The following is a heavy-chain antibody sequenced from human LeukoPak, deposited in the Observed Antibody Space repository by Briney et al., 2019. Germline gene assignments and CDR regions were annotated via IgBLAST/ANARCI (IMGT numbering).Heavy chain of an antibody. Sequence: APVKVSCKAPGYTFTSYGISWVRQAPGQGLEWMGWINTYNGKTNYAQIFQSRVTMTTDTLTRTAYMQLGSLRSDDTAVYYCARDLTIYGDTHYFDYWGQGTLVTVSS. CDR3: ARDLTIYGDTHYFDY. V-gene: IGHV1-18*01. J-gene: IGHJ4*02. CDR1: GYTFTSYG. CDR2: INTYNGKT. D-gene: IGHD4-17*01.